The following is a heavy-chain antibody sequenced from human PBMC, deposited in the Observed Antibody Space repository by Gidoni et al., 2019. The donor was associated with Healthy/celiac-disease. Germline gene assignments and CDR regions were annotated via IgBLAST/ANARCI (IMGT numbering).Heavy chain of an antibody. CDR2: IYYSGST. D-gene: IGHD2-2*01. CDR1: GCSIISGGYY. J-gene: IGHJ5*02. V-gene: IGHV4-31*03. Sequence: VQLQESGPGLVKPSQTLSLTCTFSGCSIISGGYYWSWIRQHPGKGLEWIGYIYYSGSTYYNPALKSRVTISVDTSKNQFSLKLSSVTDADTAVYYCARGSGVVVPAAAFDPWGQGTLVTVSS. CDR3: ARGSGVVVPAAAFDP.